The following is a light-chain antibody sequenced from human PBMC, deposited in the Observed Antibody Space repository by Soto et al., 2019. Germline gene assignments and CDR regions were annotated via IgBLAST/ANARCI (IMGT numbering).Light chain of an antibody. CDR3: QQTYSTPWT. CDR2: AAS. J-gene: IGKJ1*01. CDR1: QSITSY. Sequence: DIQMTQSPSSLSASVGDRVTITCRASQSITSYLNWYQQKPGKAPKLLIYAASSLQSGVPSRFSGSGSGTDFTLTISSLHPEDFATYYCQQTYSTPWTVGQGPKVEIK. V-gene: IGKV1-39*01.